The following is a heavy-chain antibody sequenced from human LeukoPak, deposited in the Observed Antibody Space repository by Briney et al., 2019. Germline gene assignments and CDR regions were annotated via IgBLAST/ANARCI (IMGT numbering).Heavy chain of an antibody. CDR1: GYSISSGYY. CDR2: IYHSGIT. V-gene: IGHV4-38-2*02. J-gene: IGHJ4*02. D-gene: IGHD3-22*01. CDR3: ARAPSYYDSSLMGYFDY. Sequence: SETLSLTCTVSGYSISSGYYWGWIRQPPGKGLEWIGSIYHSGITYYNPSLKSRVTISVDTSKNQFSLKLGSVTAADTAVYYCARAPSYYDSSLMGYFDYWGQGTLVTVSS.